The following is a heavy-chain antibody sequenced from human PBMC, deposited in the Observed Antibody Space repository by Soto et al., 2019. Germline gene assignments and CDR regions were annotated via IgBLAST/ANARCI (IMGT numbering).Heavy chain of an antibody. D-gene: IGHD3-22*01. CDR2: IYWEDDK. CDR3: AHQGLCGYYVS. Sequence: QITLKESGPTLVKPTQTLTLTCSFSGFSLSTSGVGVGWIRQPPGKALEWLAHIYWEDDKRYSPSLKSRLTITKDTSKNQVVLTMTNMDPVDTATYYCAHQGLCGYYVSWGQGTLVTVSS. J-gene: IGHJ5*02. V-gene: IGHV2-5*02. CDR1: GFSLSTSGVG.